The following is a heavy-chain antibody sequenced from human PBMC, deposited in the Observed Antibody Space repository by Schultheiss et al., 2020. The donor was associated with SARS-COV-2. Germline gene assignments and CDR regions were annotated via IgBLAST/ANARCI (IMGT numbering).Heavy chain of an antibody. Sequence: GESLKISCAASGFTFSSYAMHWVRQAPGKGLEWVSYISSSSSYIYYADSVKGRFTISRDNAKNSLYLQMNSLRAEDTAVYYCARVNGGNQGDYWGQGTLVTVSS. CDR3: ARVNGGNQGDY. J-gene: IGHJ4*02. CDR2: ISSSSSYI. D-gene: IGHD2-8*01. CDR1: GFTFSSYA. V-gene: IGHV3-21*05.